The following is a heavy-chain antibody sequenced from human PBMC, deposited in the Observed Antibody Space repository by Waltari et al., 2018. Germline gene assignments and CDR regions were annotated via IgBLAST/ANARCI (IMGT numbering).Heavy chain of an antibody. CDR1: GYTFTSYD. CDR3: ARGKNWFDP. Sequence: QMQLVQSGAEVKKPFSSVKVSCKASGYTFTSYDINWVRQATGQVLEWIGWMNPNSGNTGYAQKFQGRVTITRNTSISTAYMELSSLRSEDTAVYYCARGKNWFDPWGQGTLVTVSS. CDR2: MNPNSGNT. V-gene: IGHV1-8*03. J-gene: IGHJ5*02.